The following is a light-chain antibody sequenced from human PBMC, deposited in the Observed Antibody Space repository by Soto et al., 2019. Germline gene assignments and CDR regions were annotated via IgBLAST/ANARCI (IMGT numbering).Light chain of an antibody. CDR1: QSVSSNY. V-gene: IGKV3-20*01. J-gene: IGKJ1*01. CDR2: GAS. Sequence: EIVLTQSPGTLSLSPGERATLSCRASQSVSSNYLAWFQQRPGQPPRLLISGASSRATGIPDRFSGSGSGTDFTLTISRLEPEEFAVYHCQQYGVAPWTFGQGTKVEIK. CDR3: QQYGVAPWT.